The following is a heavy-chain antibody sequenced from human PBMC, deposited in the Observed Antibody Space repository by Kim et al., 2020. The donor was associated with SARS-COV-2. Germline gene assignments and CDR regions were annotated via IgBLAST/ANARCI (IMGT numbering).Heavy chain of an antibody. CDR2: IIPITGTT. CDR1: GGTFSIYA. V-gene: IGHV1-69*13. J-gene: IGHJ6*02. Sequence: SVKVSCKASGGTFSIYAINWVRQAPGQGLEWMGGIIPITGTTDYAQNFQGRFTITADESTSTAYMELNSLRSEDTAMYYCARGGFDFWTGYYYYYGMNVWGQGTTVTVSS. CDR3: ARGGFDFWTGYYYYYGMNV. D-gene: IGHD3-3*01.